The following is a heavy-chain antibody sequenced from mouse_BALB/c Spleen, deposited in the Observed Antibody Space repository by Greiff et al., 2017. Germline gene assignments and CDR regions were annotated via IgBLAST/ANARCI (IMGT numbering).Heavy chain of an antibody. CDR3: ARRTTALDY. CDR2: IDPANGNT. CDR1: GFNIKDTY. V-gene: IGHV14-3*02. D-gene: IGHD1-2*01. Sequence: VHVKQSGAELVKPGASVKLSCTASGFNIKDTYMHWVKQRPEQGLEWIGRIDPANGNTKYDPKFQGKATITADTSSNTAYLQLSSLTSEDTAVYYCARRTTALDYWGQGTTLTVSS. J-gene: IGHJ2*01.